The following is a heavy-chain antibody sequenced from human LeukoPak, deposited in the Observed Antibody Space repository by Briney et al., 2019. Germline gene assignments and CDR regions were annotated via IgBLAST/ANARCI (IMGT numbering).Heavy chain of an antibody. D-gene: IGHD3-10*01. V-gene: IGHV3-20*04. Sequence: GGSLRLSCAASGFTFDDYGMSWVRQAPGKGLEWVSGINWNGGSTGYADSVKGRFTISRDNAKNSLYLQMNSLRAEDTALYYCAREAPDYGSGYYYYYMDVWGKGTTVTVSS. J-gene: IGHJ6*03. CDR3: AREAPDYGSGYYYYYMDV. CDR1: GFTFDDYG. CDR2: INWNGGST.